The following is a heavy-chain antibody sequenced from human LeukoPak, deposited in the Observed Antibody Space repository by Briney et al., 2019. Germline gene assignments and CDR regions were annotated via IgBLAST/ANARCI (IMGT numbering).Heavy chain of an antibody. CDR1: GFTFSSYW. J-gene: IGHJ4*02. D-gene: IGHD2-15*01. CDR2: IKQDGSEK. CDR3: VYPYCSGGSCYYDFDY. Sequence: GGSLRLSCAASGFTFSSYWMSWVRQAPGKGLEWVANIKQDGSEKYYVDSVKGRFTISRDNAKNSLYLQMNSLRAEDTAVYYCVYPYCSGGSCYYDFDYWGQGTLVTVSS. V-gene: IGHV3-7*03.